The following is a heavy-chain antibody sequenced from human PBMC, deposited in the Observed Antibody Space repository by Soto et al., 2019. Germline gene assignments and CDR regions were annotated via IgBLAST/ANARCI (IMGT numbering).Heavy chain of an antibody. Sequence: PGGSLRLSCAASGFTFSRYGMNWVRQAPGKGLEWVSSISSSTSYVYYADSVQGRFSVSRDNAKKILYLEMYALRTEDTAVYYCVKVSTFYDILTGYYSTNFFDPWGQGTLVTVSS. V-gene: IGHV3-21*01. D-gene: IGHD3-9*01. CDR1: GFTFSRYG. CDR2: ISSSTSYV. J-gene: IGHJ5*02. CDR3: VKVSTFYDILTGYYSTNFFDP.